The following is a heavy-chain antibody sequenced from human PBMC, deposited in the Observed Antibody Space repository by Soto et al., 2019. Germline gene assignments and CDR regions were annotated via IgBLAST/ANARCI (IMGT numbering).Heavy chain of an antibody. Sequence: ASVKVSCKASGYTFTSYAMHWVRQAPGQRLEWMGWINAGNGNTKYSQKFQGRVTITRDTSASTAYMELSSLGSEDTAVYYCASGSYAYYGMDVWGQGTTVTVSS. J-gene: IGHJ6*02. CDR2: INAGNGNT. CDR1: GYTFTSYA. CDR3: ASGSYAYYGMDV. V-gene: IGHV1-3*01. D-gene: IGHD1-26*01.